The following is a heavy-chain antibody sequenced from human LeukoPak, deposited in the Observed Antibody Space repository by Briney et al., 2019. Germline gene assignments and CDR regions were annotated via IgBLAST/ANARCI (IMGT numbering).Heavy chain of an antibody. D-gene: IGHD1-14*01. J-gene: IGHJ4*02. CDR2: IYYSGSI. CDR1: GGSISSSSYY. V-gene: IGHV4-39*01. Sequence: PSETLSLTCTVPGGSISSSSYYWGWIRQPPGKGLEWIGSIYYSGSIYYNPSLKSRVPISVDTSKDQFSLKLSSVTAADTAVYYCATGTSYGYWGQGTLVTVSS. CDR3: ATGTSYGY.